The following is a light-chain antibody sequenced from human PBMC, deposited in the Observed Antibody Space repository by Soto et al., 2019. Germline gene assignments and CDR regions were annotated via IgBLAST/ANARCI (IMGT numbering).Light chain of an antibody. V-gene: IGKV3-20*01. Sequence: EIVLTQSPGTLSLSPGERATLSCRASQSVSSSYLAWYQQKPGQAPRLLIYGASSRATGIPDRFSGSGSGADFTLTISRLGPEDFAGYYCQQYGSSPPYTFGQGAKLEIK. CDR3: QQYGSSPPYT. CDR2: GAS. CDR1: QSVSSSY. J-gene: IGKJ2*01.